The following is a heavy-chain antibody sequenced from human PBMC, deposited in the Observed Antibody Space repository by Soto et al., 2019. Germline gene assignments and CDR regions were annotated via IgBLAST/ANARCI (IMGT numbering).Heavy chain of an antibody. V-gene: IGHV3-30-3*01. D-gene: IGHD3-10*01. CDR1: GFTFSSYA. Sequence: GGSLRLSCAASGFTFSSYAMHWVRQAPGKGLEWVAVISYDGSNKYYADSVKGRFTISRDNSKSTLYLQMNSLRAEDTAVYYCAREYYDAFDIWGQGTMVTVSS. CDR3: AREYYDAFDI. J-gene: IGHJ3*02. CDR2: ISYDGSNK.